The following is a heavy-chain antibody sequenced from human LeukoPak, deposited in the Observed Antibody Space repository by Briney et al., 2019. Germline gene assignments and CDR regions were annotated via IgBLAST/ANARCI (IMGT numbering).Heavy chain of an antibody. D-gene: IGHD1-1*01. CDR3: VRAGWKLDY. Sequence: PGGSLRLSCAASGFNFRGYWMSWVRQAPGKGLQWVAHIKEDGSEIYYLDSVKGRFTIARDDAKNSLYLHMNSLRAEDTALYYCVRAGWKLDYWGQGTPVTVSS. V-gene: IGHV3-7*01. CDR2: IKEDGSEI. J-gene: IGHJ4*02. CDR1: GFNFRGYW.